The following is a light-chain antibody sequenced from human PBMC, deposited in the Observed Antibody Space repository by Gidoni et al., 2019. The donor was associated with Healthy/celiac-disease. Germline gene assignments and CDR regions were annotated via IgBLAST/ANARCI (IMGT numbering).Light chain of an antibody. CDR2: CAA. V-gene: IGKV4-1*01. J-gene: IGKJ4*01. CDR1: KTVLYGSNNKNY. CDR3: QQYYSTPALT. Sequence: DLVLTQSPDSLAVSLAERATSHCKSSKTVLYGSNNKNYLAWYQQKPGQPPKLLIYCAATRESGVPDRVIGSGSGTDLTRTISSLQAEDVAVFYWQQYYSTPALTFGGGTKVEIK.